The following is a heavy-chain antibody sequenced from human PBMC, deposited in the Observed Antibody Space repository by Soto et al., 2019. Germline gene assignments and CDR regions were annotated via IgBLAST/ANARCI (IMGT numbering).Heavy chain of an antibody. D-gene: IGHD5-12*01. CDR2: IYTSGYT. V-gene: IGHV4-4*07. Sequence: KASETLSLTCTVSGGSISNYYWSWIRQPAGKGLEWIGRIYTSGYTDYNPSLKSRVTISLDTSKNQFSLKVTSMTAADTAVYYCARERREEIHDGYDIDYWGQGILVTVS. CDR1: GGSISNYY. J-gene: IGHJ4*02. CDR3: ARERREEIHDGYDIDY.